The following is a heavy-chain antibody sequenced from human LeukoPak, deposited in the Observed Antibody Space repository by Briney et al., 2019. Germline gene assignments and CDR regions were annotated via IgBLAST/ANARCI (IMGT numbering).Heavy chain of an antibody. V-gene: IGHV3-30*02. J-gene: IGHJ4*02. Sequence: GGSLRLSCAASGFTFSSYGMHWVRQAPGKGLEWVAFIRYDGSNKYYADSVKGRFTISRGNSKNTLYLQMNSLRAEDTAVYYCAKSTLLVATSPFDYWGQGTLVTVSS. CDR3: AKSTLLVATSPFDY. CDR2: IRYDGSNK. D-gene: IGHD5-12*01. CDR1: GFTFSSYG.